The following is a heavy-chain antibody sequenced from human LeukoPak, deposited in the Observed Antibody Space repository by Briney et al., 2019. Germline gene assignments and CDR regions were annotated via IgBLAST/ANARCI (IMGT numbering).Heavy chain of an antibody. J-gene: IGHJ5*02. CDR1: GYTFTSYD. D-gene: IGHD2/OR15-2a*01. Sequence: GASVKVSCKASGYTFTSYDINWVRQATGQGLEWMGWMNPNSGNTGYAQKFQGRVTMTTDTSTSTAYMELRSLRSDDTAVYYCARSTTKHYVNWFDPWGQGTLVTVSS. CDR3: ARSTTKHYVNWFDP. V-gene: IGHV1-8*01. CDR2: MNPNSGNT.